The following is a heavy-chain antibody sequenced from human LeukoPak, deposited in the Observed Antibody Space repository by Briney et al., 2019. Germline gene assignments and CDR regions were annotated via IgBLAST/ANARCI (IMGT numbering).Heavy chain of an antibody. D-gene: IGHD4-17*01. Sequence: DPSGTLSLTCAVSGGSISSSNWWSWVRQPPGKGLEWIGEIYHSGSTNYNPSLKSRVTISVDKSKNQFSLKLSSVTAADTAVYFCARVTTVPTGDAFDIWGQGTMVTVSS. V-gene: IGHV4-4*02. CDR3: ARVTTVPTGDAFDI. J-gene: IGHJ3*02. CDR1: GGSISSSNW. CDR2: IYHSGST.